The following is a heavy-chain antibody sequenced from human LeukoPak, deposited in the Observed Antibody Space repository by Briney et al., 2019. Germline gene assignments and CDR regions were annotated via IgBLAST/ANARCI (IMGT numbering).Heavy chain of an antibody. CDR3: AKELITFGGVIVPSAFDI. V-gene: IGHV3-30-3*01. J-gene: IGHJ3*02. CDR1: GFTFSSYA. CDR2: ISYDGSNK. Sequence: GRSLRLSCAASGFTFSSYAMHWVRQAPGKGLEWVAVISYDGSNKYYADSVKGRFTISRDNSKNTLYLQMNSLRAEDTAVYYCAKELITFGGVIVPSAFDIWGQETMVTVSS. D-gene: IGHD3-16*02.